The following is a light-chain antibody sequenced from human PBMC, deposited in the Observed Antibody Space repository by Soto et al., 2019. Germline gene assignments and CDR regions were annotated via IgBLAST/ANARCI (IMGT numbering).Light chain of an antibody. CDR2: KAS. J-gene: IGKJ1*01. Sequence: DIQMTQSPSTLSASVGDRVTITCRASQSISTWLAWYQQKPGKAPKALIYKASSLDSGVPSRFSDSGSGTEFTLTISSLQPDDFATYYCQQYSTYSRTFGQGTKVEIK. CDR1: QSISTW. CDR3: QQYSTYSRT. V-gene: IGKV1-5*03.